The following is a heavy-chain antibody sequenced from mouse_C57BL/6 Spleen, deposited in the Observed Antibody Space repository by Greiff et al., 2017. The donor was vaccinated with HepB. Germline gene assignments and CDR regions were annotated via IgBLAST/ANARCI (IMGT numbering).Heavy chain of an antibody. Sequence: EVQLQQSGPELVKPGASVKMSCKASGYTFTDYNMHWVKQSHGKSLEWIGYINPNNGGTSYNQKFKGKATLTVNKSSSTAYMELRSLTSEDTAVYDCARSAGYYYAMDYWGQGTSVTVSS. CDR2: INPNNGGT. D-gene: IGHD2-2*01. V-gene: IGHV1-22*01. J-gene: IGHJ4*01. CDR3: ARSAGYYYAMDY. CDR1: GYTFTDYN.